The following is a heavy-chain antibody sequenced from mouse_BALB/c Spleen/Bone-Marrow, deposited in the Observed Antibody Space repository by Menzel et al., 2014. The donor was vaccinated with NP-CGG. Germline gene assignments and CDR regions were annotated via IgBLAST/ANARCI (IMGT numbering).Heavy chain of an antibody. CDR1: GYTFTSYW. CDR3: ARRAVRYFDY. D-gene: IGHD2-13*01. J-gene: IGHJ2*01. Sequence: QVHVKQSGAELAKPGASVKMSCKASGYTFTSYWTHWVKQRPGQGLEWIGYINPSTGYTEYNQKFKDKATLTADKSSSTAYMQLSSLTSEDSAVYYCARRAVRYFDYWGQGTTLTVSS. CDR2: INPSTGYT. V-gene: IGHV1-7*01.